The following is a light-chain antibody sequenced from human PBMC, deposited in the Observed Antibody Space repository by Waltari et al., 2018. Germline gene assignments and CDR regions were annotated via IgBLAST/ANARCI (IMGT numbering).Light chain of an antibody. CDR2: GAS. CDR1: QSVTSSY. J-gene: IGKJ3*01. CDR3: QQYGSSPS. Sequence: EIVLTQSPGTLSLSPGERATPPSRASQSVTSSYLAWYQQKPGQAPRLLIYGASSRAPGIPDRFSGSGSGTDFTLTISRLEPEDFAVYYCQQYGSSPSFGPGTKVDIK. V-gene: IGKV3-20*01.